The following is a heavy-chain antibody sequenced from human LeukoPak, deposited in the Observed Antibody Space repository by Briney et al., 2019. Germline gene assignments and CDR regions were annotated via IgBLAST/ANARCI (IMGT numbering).Heavy chain of an antibody. J-gene: IGHJ4*02. CDR3: AHRRRIIGTMIGVSFDY. V-gene: IGHV2-5*01. D-gene: IGHD1-7*01. Sequence: ESGPTLVKPTQTLTLTCTFSGFSLSTSGVGVGWIRQPPGKALEWLALIYWNDDKRYSPSLGSKFTITKDTSKNQVFLIMTNLDPVDTATYYCAHRRRIIGTMIGVSFDYWGQGTLVTVSS. CDR2: IYWNDDK. CDR1: GFSLSTSGVG.